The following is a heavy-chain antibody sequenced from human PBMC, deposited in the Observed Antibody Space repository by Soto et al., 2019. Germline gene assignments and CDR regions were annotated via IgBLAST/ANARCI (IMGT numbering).Heavy chain of an antibody. D-gene: IGHD3-9*01. CDR3: AHRFDWYYFNY. V-gene: IGHV2-5*02. J-gene: IGHJ4*02. CDR1: GFSLSTSEVG. CDR2: IYWDDDK. Sequence: SGPTLVNPTQPLTLTCTFSGFSLSTSEVGVGWFRQPPGKALEWLALIYWDDDKRYSPSLKSRLTITKDTSKNRVVLTMTNVDPVDTATYFCAHRFDWYYFNYWGQGTLVTVSS.